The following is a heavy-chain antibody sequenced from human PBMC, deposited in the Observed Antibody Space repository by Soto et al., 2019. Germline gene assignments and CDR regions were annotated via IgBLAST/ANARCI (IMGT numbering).Heavy chain of an antibody. D-gene: IGHD3-10*01. V-gene: IGHV3-33*01. CDR3: ARDGSMVRFDY. CDR1: GFTFSSYG. Sequence: GGSLRLSCAASGFTFSSYGMHWVRQAPGKGLEWVAVIWYDGSNKYYADSVKGRFTISRDNSKNTLYLQMNSLRAEDTAVYYCARDGSMVRFDYWGQGTLVTVSS. J-gene: IGHJ4*02. CDR2: IWYDGSNK.